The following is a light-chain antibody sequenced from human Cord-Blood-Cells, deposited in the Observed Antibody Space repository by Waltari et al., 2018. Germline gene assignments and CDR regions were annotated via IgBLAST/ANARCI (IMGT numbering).Light chain of an antibody. J-gene: IGLJ3*02. V-gene: IGLV2-14*01. CDR2: DVS. Sequence: QSALTQPASVSGSPGQSITISCTGTSSDVGGYNYVSWYQQHPGKAPKLMIYDVSKRPSRVSNRFSGSKSGNTDSLTISGLQAEDEADYYCSSYTSSSRVFGGGTKLTVL. CDR1: SSDVGGYNY. CDR3: SSYTSSSRV.